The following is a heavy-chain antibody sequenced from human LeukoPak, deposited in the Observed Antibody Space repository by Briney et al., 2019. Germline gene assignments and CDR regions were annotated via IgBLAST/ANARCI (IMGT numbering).Heavy chain of an antibody. D-gene: IGHD3-10*01. J-gene: IGHJ4*02. CDR2: IKQDVSEK. V-gene: IGHV3-7*01. CDR1: GFTFMTYW. Sequence: PGGSLRLSCAASGFTFMTYWMSWVRQAPGRGLEGVANIKQDVSEKYYVDSVKGRFTISRDNSKNTLYLQMGSLGAEDMAVYYCARDARYGSGSYYPYYFDYWGQGTLVTVSS. CDR3: ARDARYGSGSYYPYYFDY.